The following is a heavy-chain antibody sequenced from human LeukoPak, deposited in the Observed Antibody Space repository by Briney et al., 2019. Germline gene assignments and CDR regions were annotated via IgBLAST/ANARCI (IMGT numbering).Heavy chain of an antibody. CDR3: AREGGGSCYSSVCYYYGMDV. CDR2: ISYDGSNK. CDR1: GFTFSSYS. J-gene: IGHJ6*04. Sequence: GGSLRLSCAASGFTFSSYSMNWARQAPGKGLEWVAVISYDGSNKYYADSVKGRFTISRDNSKNTLYLQMNSLRAEDTAVYYCAREGGGSCYSSVCYYYGMDVWGKGTTVTVSS. V-gene: IGHV3-30*03. D-gene: IGHD2-15*01.